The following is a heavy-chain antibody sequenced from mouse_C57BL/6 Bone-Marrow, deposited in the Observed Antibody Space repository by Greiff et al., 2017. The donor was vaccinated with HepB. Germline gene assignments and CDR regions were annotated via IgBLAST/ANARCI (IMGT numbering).Heavy chain of an antibody. Sequence: QVQLQQSGPELVKPGASVKISCKASGYAFSSSWMNWVKQRPGKGLEWIGRIYPGDGDTNYNGKFKGKATLTADKSSSTAYMQLSSLTSEDSAVYFCARGLLRFAYWGQGTLVTVSA. D-gene: IGHD1-1*01. CDR2: IYPGDGDT. V-gene: IGHV1-82*01. CDR3: ARGLLRFAY. J-gene: IGHJ3*01. CDR1: GYAFSSSW.